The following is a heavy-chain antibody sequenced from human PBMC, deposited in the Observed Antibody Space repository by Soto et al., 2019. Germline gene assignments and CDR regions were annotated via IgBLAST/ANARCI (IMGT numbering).Heavy chain of an antibody. D-gene: IGHD3-22*01. V-gene: IGHV4-39*01. J-gene: IGHJ4*02. Sequence: SETLSLTCTVSGGSISSSSYYWGWIRQPPGKGLEWIGSIYYSGSTYYNPSLKSRVTISVDTSKNQFSLKLSSVTAADTAVYYCARQVRGALDYYDSSGYSGELDYWGQGTLVTVSS. CDR2: IYYSGST. CDR1: GGSISSSSYY. CDR3: ARQVRGALDYYDSSGYSGELDY.